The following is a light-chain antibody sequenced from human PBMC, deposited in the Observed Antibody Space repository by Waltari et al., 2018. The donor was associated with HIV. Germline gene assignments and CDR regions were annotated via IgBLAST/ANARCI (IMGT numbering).Light chain of an antibody. Sequence: QSALTQPAPLSGSPGQSITISCSGSSRYIGGDNYASWYQQHPGKAPKLIIYNVNHRPSGISDRFSGSRSGNTASLTISGLQAEDEAIYYCSSYVSTKNVLFGGGTRVTVV. CDR3: SSYVSTKNVL. V-gene: IGLV2-14*03. J-gene: IGLJ2*01. CDR2: NVN. CDR1: SRYIGGDNY.